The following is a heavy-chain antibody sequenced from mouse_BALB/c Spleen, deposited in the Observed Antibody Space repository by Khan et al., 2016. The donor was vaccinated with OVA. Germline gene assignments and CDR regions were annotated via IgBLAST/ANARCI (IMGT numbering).Heavy chain of an antibody. V-gene: IGHV1-63*02. D-gene: IGHD3-1*01. Sequence: QVQLQQSGAELVRPGTSVKMSCKAAGYTFTNYWIGWVKQRPGHGLEWIGDIFPGGGYTNYDEKFKGMATLTTDTSSSTAYMQLSSLTSEDSAIYYCARRGAARGTWDCFDYWGQGTTLTVSS. CDR1: GYTFTNYW. J-gene: IGHJ2*01. CDR3: ARRGAARGTWDCFDY. CDR2: IFPGGGYT.